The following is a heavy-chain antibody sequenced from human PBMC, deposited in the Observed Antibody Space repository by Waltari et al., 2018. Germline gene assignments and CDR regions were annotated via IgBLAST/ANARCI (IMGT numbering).Heavy chain of an antibody. CDR2: SSTRGSH. D-gene: IGHD6-6*01. Sequence: QVQLQESCPGLVKPSEPLSLTCTVSGGSISSNYWSWIRQPAGKGVEWIGSSSTRGSHNYNPSRNSRVTMSADTSKTRLSLKLSPVTAADSAVYSGAGEFVPMQLDGFDSGGEGTMVTVSS. CDR3: AGEFVPMQLDGFDS. CDR1: GGSISSNY. V-gene: IGHV4-4*07. J-gene: IGHJ3*02.